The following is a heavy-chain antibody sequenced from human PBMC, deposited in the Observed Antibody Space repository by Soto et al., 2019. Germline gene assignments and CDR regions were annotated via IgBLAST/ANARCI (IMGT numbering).Heavy chain of an antibody. V-gene: IGHV4-39*07. CDR1: GDSISNSSYS. CDR2: INNSGSA. CDR3: AGETYYYDSSGYYPTKIFDF. D-gene: IGHD3-22*01. Sequence: SETLSLTCTVSGDSISNSSYSWTWIRQTPGKGLQWIGQINNSGSANYNPSLKSRVTISVDTSNNQFSLKLSSVTAADTAVYYCAGETYYYDSSGYYPTKIFDFWGQGTLVTVSS. J-gene: IGHJ4*02.